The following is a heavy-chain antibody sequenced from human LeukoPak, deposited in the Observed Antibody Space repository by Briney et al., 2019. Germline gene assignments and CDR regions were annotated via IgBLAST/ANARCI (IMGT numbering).Heavy chain of an antibody. CDR2: IYYSGRT. V-gene: IGHV4-39*01. CDR1: GGSISSSSYY. Sequence: PSETLSLTCTVSGGSISSSSYYWGWIRQPPGKGLEWIGSIYYSGRTYYNPSLKSRVTISVDTSKNQFSLKLSSVTAADTAVYYCARTPEGVYAITFDYWGQGTLVTVSS. D-gene: IGHD2-8*01. CDR3: ARTPEGVYAITFDY. J-gene: IGHJ4*02.